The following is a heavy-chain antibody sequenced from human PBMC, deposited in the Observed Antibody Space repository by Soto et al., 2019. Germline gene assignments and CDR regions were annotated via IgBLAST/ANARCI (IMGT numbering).Heavy chain of an antibody. D-gene: IGHD3-10*01. CDR1: GGSISSGGYY. J-gene: IGHJ6*03. V-gene: IGHV4-31*01. CDR2: IYYSGST. Sequence: QVQLQESGPGLVKPSQTLSLTCTVSGGSISSGGYYWSWIRQHPGKGLEWIGYIYYSGSTSYNPSLKSLVTISVDTSKNQFSLKLSSVTAADTAVYYCARGSGSSLLYYYYYMDVWGKGTTVTVSS. CDR3: ARGSGSSLLYYYYYMDV.